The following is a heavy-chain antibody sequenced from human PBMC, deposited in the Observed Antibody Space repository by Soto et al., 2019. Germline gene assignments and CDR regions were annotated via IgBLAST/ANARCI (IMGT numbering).Heavy chain of an antibody. CDR3: ATEDDYSFRSVPVLIGMDV. Sequence: PGGSLRLSCAASGFTFSSYSMNWVRQAPGKGLEWVSSISSSSSYIYYADSVKGRFTISRDNAKNSLYLQMNSLRAEDTAVYYCATEDDYSFRSVPVLIGMDVWGQGTTVTVSS. CDR2: ISSSSSYI. D-gene: IGHD4-4*01. J-gene: IGHJ6*02. CDR1: GFTFSSYS. V-gene: IGHV3-21*01.